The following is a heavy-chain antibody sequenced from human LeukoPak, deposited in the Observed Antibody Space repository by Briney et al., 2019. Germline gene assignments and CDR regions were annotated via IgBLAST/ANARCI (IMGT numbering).Heavy chain of an antibody. J-gene: IGHJ6*03. CDR2: IYYSGST. Sequence: SETLSLTCTVSGGSINSYYWSWIRQPPGKGLEWIGYIYYSGSTNYNPSLKSRVTISVDTSKNQFSLKLSSVTAADTAVYYCARVPYSYGYPADYYYMDVWGEGTTVTVSS. V-gene: IGHV4-59*01. D-gene: IGHD5-18*01. CDR3: ARVPYSYGYPADYYYMDV. CDR1: GGSINSYY.